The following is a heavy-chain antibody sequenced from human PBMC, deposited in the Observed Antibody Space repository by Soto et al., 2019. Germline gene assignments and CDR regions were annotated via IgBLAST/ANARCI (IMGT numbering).Heavy chain of an antibody. D-gene: IGHD3-9*01. CDR3: AREREPDGIWTFDS. Sequence: GGSLRLSCAASGFTFTTAWINWVRQAPGKGLEWVAESYSTGGTEYADSVKGRFTISRDNSKNTLFLQMNSLGVEDTALYYCAREREPDGIWTFDSWGQGTLVTVSS. CDR1: GFTFTTAW. CDR2: SYSTGGT. J-gene: IGHJ4*02. V-gene: IGHV3-53*01.